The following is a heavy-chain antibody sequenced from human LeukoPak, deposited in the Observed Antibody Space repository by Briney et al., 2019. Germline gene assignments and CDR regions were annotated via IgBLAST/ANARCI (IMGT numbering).Heavy chain of an antibody. CDR1: GGSISSTSYY. CDR2: IYYSGRT. Sequence: SETLSVTCTVSGGSISSTSYYWGWIRQPPGKGLQWMGSIYYSGRTHYSPSLKSRVTISVDTSKNQFSLKLSSVTAADTAVYYCVRYYGSYNWFDPWGQGTLVTVSS. CDR3: VRYYGSYNWFDP. D-gene: IGHD3-10*01. J-gene: IGHJ5*02. V-gene: IGHV4-39*07.